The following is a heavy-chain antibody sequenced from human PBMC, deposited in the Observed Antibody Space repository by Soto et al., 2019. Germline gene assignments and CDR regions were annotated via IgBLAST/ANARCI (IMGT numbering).Heavy chain of an antibody. CDR2: ISSNGGST. D-gene: IGHD2-15*01. J-gene: IGHJ4*02. CDR1: GFTFSSYA. V-gene: IGHV3-64*01. CDR3: ASNSRYCRGGSCQPGYFDY. Sequence: GGSLRLSCAASGFTFSSYAMHWVRQAPGKGLEYVSAISSNGGSTYYANSVKGRFTISRDNSKNTLYLQMGSLRAEDMAVYYCASNSRYCRGGSCQPGYFDYRGQGTLVTVSS.